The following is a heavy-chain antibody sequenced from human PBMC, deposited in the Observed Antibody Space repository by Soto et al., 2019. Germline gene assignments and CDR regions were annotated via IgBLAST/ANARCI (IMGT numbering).Heavy chain of an antibody. CDR1: GGTFSSYA. J-gene: IGHJ6*02. D-gene: IGHD4-17*01. CDR2: IIPIFGTA. CDR3: ARGPSYDGDPGDFYYYGMDV. V-gene: IGHV1-69*12. Sequence: QVQLVQSGAEVKKPGSSVKVSCKASGGTFSSYAISWVRQAPGQGLEWMGGIIPIFGTANYAQKFQGRVTNTADESTSTAYMELSSLRSEDTAVYYCARGPSYDGDPGDFYYYGMDVWGQGTTVTVSS.